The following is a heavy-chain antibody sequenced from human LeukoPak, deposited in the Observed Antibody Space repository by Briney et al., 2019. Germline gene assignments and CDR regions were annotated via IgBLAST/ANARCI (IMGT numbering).Heavy chain of an antibody. CDR2: IRYDGSNK. Sequence: GGSLRLSCAASGFTFSSYGMHWVRQAPGKGLEWVAFIRYDGSNKYYADYVEGRFTISSDNSKNTMYLQMNSLRAEDTAVYYCAKDTYAYCSGGSCYPNYWGQGTLVTVSS. CDR1: GFTFSSYG. CDR3: AKDTYAYCSGGSCYPNY. D-gene: IGHD2-15*01. J-gene: IGHJ4*02. V-gene: IGHV3-30*02.